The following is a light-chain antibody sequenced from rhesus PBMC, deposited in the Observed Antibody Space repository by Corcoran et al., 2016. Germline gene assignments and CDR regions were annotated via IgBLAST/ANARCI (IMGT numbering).Light chain of an antibody. CDR1: QSVSSY. CDR2: GAS. V-gene: IGKV3-24*04. J-gene: IGKJ4*01. Sequence: EIVMTQSPATLALSPGERATLSCRASQSVSSYLAWYQQKPGQAPRLLIYGASSGATGIPARFSGSGYGTEFTLTISRLEPEDVGIFFCLQRRNWLTIGGGTKVEIK. CDR3: LQRRNWLT.